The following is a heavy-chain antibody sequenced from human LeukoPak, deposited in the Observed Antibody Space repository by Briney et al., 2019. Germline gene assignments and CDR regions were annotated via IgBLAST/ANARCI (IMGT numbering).Heavy chain of an antibody. D-gene: IGHD2-2*01. CDR3: ARDLGPGCSSTRCYALDV. V-gene: IGHV4-4*07. CDR1: GGSISSYF. J-gene: IGHJ6*02. CDR2: IYTSGIT. Sequence: SETLSLTCTVSGGSISSYFWSWIRQPAGKGLEWIGRIYTSGITNYNPSLKSRVTMSVDTSKNQFSLKLSSVTAADTAVYYCARDLGPGCSSTRCYALDVWGQGTTVTVSS.